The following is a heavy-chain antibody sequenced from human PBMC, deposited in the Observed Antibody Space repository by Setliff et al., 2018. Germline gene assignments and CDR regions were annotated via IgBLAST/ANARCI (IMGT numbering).Heavy chain of an antibody. CDR2: ISAYSDDT. D-gene: IGHD3-22*01. J-gene: IGHJ4*02. Sequence: ASVKVSCTASGYTFTTYDINWVRLAPGQGLEWMGWISAYSDDTKYAEKFQGRVTMTMDTSTGTAYMELRSLRSDDTAVYICAYDSSGYYPGYWGQGTLVTVSS. V-gene: IGHV1-18*01. CDR1: GYTFTTYD. CDR3: AYDSSGYYPGY.